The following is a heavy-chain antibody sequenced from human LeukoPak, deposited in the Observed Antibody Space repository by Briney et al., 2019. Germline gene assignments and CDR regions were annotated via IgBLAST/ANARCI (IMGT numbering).Heavy chain of an antibody. CDR2: IYNDGSYI. D-gene: IGHD5-12*01. V-gene: IGHV3-21*01. CDR1: GFTFSSYT. CDR3: ATKYSAGWLFDY. J-gene: IGHJ4*02. Sequence: PGGSLRLSCAASGFTFSSYTMNWVRQAPGKGLEWVSSIYNDGSYIYYADSVKGRFTLSRDNAENSVHLQMISLRAEDTAVYYCATKYSAGWLFDYWGQGTLVTVSS.